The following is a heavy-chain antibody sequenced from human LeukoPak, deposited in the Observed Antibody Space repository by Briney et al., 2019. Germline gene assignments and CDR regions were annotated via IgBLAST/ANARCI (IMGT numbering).Heavy chain of an antibody. Sequence: SQTLSLTCTVSGGSISSGGYYWSWIRQHPGKGLEWIGYIYYSGSTYYNPSLKSRVTISVDTSKNQFSLKLSSVTAADTAVYYCARADDLWSGYYKGGFDYWGQGTLVTVSS. CDR1: GGSISSGGYY. CDR2: IYYSGST. D-gene: IGHD3-3*01. CDR3: ARADDLWSGYYKGGFDY. J-gene: IGHJ4*02. V-gene: IGHV4-31*03.